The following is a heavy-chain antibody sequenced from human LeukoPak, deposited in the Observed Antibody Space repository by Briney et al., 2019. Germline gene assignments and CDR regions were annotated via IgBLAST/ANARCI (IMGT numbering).Heavy chain of an antibody. CDR1: GGSLSGYY. J-gene: IGHJ4*02. D-gene: IGHD3-10*01. CDR3: ARGRGITMVRGVRFDY. Sequence: SETLSLTCAVYGGSLSGYYWSWIRQPPGKGLEWIGEINHSGSTNYNPSLKSRVTISVDTSKNQFSLKLSSVTAADTAVYYCARGRGITMVRGVRFDYWGQGTLVTVSS. CDR2: INHSGST. V-gene: IGHV4-34*01.